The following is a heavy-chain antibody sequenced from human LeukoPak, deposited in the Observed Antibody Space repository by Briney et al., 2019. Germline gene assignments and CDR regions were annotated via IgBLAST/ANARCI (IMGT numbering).Heavy chain of an antibody. D-gene: IGHD3-9*01. CDR3: ARGDGGYDILTGYYLGWFDP. CDR1: GGSISSGGYY. Sequence: SQTLSLTCTVSGGSISSGGYYWSWIRQHPGKGLEWNGYIYYSGSTYYNPSLKSRVTISVDTSKNQFSLTLSSVTAADTAVYYCARGDGGYDILTGYYLGWFDPWGQGTLVTVSS. V-gene: IGHV4-31*03. J-gene: IGHJ5*02. CDR2: IYYSGST.